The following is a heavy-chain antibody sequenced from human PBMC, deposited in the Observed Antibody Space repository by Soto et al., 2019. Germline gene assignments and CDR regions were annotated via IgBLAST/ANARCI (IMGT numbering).Heavy chain of an antibody. CDR1: GGSISTSNW. D-gene: IGHD3-16*01. Sequence: SETLSLTCAVSGGSISTSNWWSWVRQPPGKGLEWIGYIYYSGSTYYNPSLKSRVTISVDTSKNQFSLKLSSVTAADTAVYYCARVGGVRATQIGLRGQGNLGPVSS. CDR3: ARVGGVRATQIGL. J-gene: IGHJ4*03. CDR2: IYYSGST. V-gene: IGHV4-30-4*01.